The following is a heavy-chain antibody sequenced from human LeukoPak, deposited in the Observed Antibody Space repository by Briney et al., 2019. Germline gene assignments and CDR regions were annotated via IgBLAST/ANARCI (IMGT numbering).Heavy chain of an antibody. CDR3: AKGVRYCSSTSCHRNWFDP. J-gene: IGHJ5*02. CDR1: GFTFSSYA. CDR2: ISGSGGST. V-gene: IGHV3-23*01. D-gene: IGHD2-2*01. Sequence: GGSLRLSCAASGFTFSSYAMSWVRQAPGKGLEWVSAISGSGGSTYYADSVKGRFTISRDNSKNTLYLQMNSLRAEDTAVYYCAKGVRYCSSTSCHRNWFDPWGQGTLVTVSS.